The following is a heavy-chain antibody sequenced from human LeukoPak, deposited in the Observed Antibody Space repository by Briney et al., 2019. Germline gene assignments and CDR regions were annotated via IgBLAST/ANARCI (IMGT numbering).Heavy chain of an antibody. J-gene: IGHJ6*02. CDR2: IYYSGST. CDR1: GGSISRYY. D-gene: IGHD3-16*02. V-gene: IGHV4-59*01. Sequence: PSETLSLTCTVSGGSISRYYWSWIRQPPGKGLEWIGYIYYSGSTNYNPSLKSRVTISVDTSKNQFSLKLSSVTAADTAVYYCARASYDYVWGSYRLVYYYGMDVWGQGTTVTVSS. CDR3: ARASYDYVWGSYRLVYYYGMDV.